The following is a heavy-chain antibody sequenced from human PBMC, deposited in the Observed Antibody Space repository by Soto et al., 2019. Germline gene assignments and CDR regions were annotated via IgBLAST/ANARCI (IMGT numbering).Heavy chain of an antibody. CDR1: GFTFSRYW. J-gene: IGHJ4*02. CDR2: INSDGSSI. V-gene: IGHV3-74*01. CDR3: ARLPVDTITSLDY. Sequence: EVQLVESGGDLVQPGGFLRLSCATSGFTFSRYWMHWVRQVPGKGLVWVSRINSDGSSISYSDSVKGRFTISRDNDKNTLYLQMNSLRVEDTAVYYCARLPVDTITSLDYRGQGTLVTVSS. D-gene: IGHD3-3*01.